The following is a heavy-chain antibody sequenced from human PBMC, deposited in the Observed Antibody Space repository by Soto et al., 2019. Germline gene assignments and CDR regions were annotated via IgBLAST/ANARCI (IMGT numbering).Heavy chain of an antibody. CDR2: FNSDGDTS. V-gene: IGHV3-74*01. Sequence: GVSLRLSCVASGFGFHTYWMHWVRQVPGKGLVWVARFNSDGDTSTYADSVKGRFSISRDNTKNTLFLQMNGLRDDDTAVYYCTREWVADDGWGNYYPRFDPWGQGALVTVSS. J-gene: IGHJ5*01. CDR3: TREWVADDGWGNYYPRFDP. D-gene: IGHD3-10*01. CDR1: GFGFHTYW.